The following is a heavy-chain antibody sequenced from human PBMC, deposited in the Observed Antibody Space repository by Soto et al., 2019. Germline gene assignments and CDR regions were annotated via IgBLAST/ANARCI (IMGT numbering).Heavy chain of an antibody. Sequence: QVQLVESGGGVVQPGRSLRLSCAASGFTFSSYGMHWVRQATGKGLEWVAVISYDGSNKYYADSVKGRFTISRDNSKNTLYLQMNSLRAEDTAVYYCGYFDYWGQGTLVTVSS. CDR3: GYFDY. CDR2: ISYDGSNK. V-gene: IGHV3-30*03. J-gene: IGHJ4*02. CDR1: GFTFSSYG.